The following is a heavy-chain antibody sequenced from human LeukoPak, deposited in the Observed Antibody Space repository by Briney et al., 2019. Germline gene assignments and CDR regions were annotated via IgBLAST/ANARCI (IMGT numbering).Heavy chain of an antibody. CDR3: ARGGPAAGRFDY. D-gene: IGHD6-13*01. CDR2: IYSGGST. J-gene: IGHJ4*02. V-gene: IGHV3-66*01. CDR1: GFTFINYS. Sequence: GGSLRLSCTASGFTFINYSMNWVRQAPGKGLEWVSVIYSGGSTYYADSVKGRFTISRDNSKNTLYLQMNSLRAEDTAVYYCARGGPAAGRFDYWGQGTLVTVSS.